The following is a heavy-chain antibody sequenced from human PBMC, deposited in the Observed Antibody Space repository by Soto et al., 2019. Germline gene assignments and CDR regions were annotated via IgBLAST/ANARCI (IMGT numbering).Heavy chain of an antibody. Sequence: QVQLVESGGGLVKPGGSLRLSCAASGFAFNNAWMTWVRQAPGKGLEWLSYISGSGATIYYADSVKGRFTISRDNAKNSLSLGTNNLSAGDTAVYHCAIGERAQTPDHWGHGTLVTVSS. D-gene: IGHD1-26*01. V-gene: IGHV3-11*01. CDR3: AIGERAQTPDH. J-gene: IGHJ4*01. CDR1: GFAFNNAW. CDR2: ISGSGATI.